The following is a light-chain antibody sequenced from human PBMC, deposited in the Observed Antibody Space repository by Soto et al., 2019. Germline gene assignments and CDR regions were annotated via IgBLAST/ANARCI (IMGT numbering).Light chain of an antibody. J-gene: IGKJ1*01. Sequence: EIVMTQSPAPLSVSQGERATLSCRASQSVSSNLAWYQQKPGQAPRLLIYGESTRATGIPDRFSGSGSGTEFSVTTSSLQSEDFAIYFYKQYNNWPADRTLGQGTQVEIK. CDR3: KQYNNWPADRT. CDR2: GES. CDR1: QSVSSN. V-gene: IGKV3-15*01.